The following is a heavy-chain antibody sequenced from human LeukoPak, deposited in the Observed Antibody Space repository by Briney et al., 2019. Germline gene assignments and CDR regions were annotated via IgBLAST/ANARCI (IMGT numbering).Heavy chain of an antibody. D-gene: IGHD2-2*01. V-gene: IGHV4-31*11. CDR1: GDSISNYGSC. J-gene: IGHJ5*02. Sequence: SETLSLTCVVSGDSISNYGSCWSWLRHHPKKGLEWMGYINHRGTTYYSPSLKTRLALSLDVSKNLLSLNLTSVTAADTAIYFCSRAPIRLGPAEDLWGQGILVTVSS. CDR3: SRAPIRLGPAEDL. CDR2: INHRGTT.